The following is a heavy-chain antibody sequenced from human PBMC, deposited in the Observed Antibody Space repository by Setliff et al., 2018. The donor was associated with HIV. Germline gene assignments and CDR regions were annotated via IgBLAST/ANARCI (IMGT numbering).Heavy chain of an antibody. CDR2: IYISGNT. CDR1: GDSINKYY. Sequence: PSETLSLTCTVSGDSINKYYWSWIRQPPGKGLEWIGYIYISGNTMYNPSLKSRVTMSLDTPKNQVSLKLTSVTAADTAVYYCAKYAYSEEVGVSWFDPWGPGILVTVSS. CDR3: AKYAYSEEVGVSWFDP. V-gene: IGHV4-4*09. J-gene: IGHJ5*02. D-gene: IGHD2-8*01.